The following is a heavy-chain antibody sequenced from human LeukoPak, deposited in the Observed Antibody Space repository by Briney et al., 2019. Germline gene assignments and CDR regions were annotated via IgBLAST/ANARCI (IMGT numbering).Heavy chain of an antibody. J-gene: IGHJ4*02. CDR1: GGTFSSYA. CDR2: ITPIFGTA. V-gene: IGHV1-69*05. CDR3: AREIMVRGVIIYFDY. Sequence: SVKVSCKASGGTFSSYAISWVRQAPGQGLEWMGGITPIFGTANYAQKFQGRVTITTDESTSTAYMGLSSLRSEDTAVYYCAREIMVRGVIIYFDYWGQGTLVTVSS. D-gene: IGHD3-10*01.